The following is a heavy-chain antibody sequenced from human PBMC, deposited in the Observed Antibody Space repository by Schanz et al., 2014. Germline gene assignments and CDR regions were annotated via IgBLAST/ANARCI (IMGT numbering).Heavy chain of an antibody. D-gene: IGHD3-10*01. Sequence: EVQLLESGGGLVQPGGSLRLSCAASEFTFSSYAMSWVRQAPGKGLEWVSAISGSGGSTSYADSVKGRFTISRDNTKNTLYLQMNSLRAEDTAVYYCAKGRFGELSAFDIWGQGTMVTVSS. V-gene: IGHV3-23*01. J-gene: IGHJ3*02. CDR2: ISGSGGST. CDR1: EFTFSSYA. CDR3: AKGRFGELSAFDI.